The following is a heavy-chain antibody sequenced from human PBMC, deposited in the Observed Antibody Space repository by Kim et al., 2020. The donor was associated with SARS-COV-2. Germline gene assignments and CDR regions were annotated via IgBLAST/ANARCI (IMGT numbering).Heavy chain of an antibody. J-gene: IGHJ5*02. D-gene: IGHD1-20*01. CDR1: GYTLTELS. Sequence: ASVKVSCKVSGYTLTELSMHWVRQAPGKGLEWMGGFDPEDGETIYAQKFQGRVTMTEDTSTDTAYMELSSLRSEDTAVYYCAIVTGTKGYLWFDPWGQGTLVTVSS. V-gene: IGHV1-24*01. CDR2: FDPEDGET. CDR3: AIVTGTKGYLWFDP.